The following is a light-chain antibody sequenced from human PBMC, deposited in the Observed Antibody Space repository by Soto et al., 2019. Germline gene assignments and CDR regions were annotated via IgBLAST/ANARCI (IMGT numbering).Light chain of an antibody. CDR1: SSDVGGYNY. CDR2: DVT. J-gene: IGLJ1*01. V-gene: IGLV2-14*01. CDR3: NPYTSSRTYV. Sequence: QSVLTQPASVSGSPGQSITLSCTGTSSDVGGYNYVSWYQQHPGKAPKLMIYDVTNRPSGVSNRFSGSKSGNTASLTISGLQAEDEADYYCNPYTSSRTYVFGVGTKVTVL.